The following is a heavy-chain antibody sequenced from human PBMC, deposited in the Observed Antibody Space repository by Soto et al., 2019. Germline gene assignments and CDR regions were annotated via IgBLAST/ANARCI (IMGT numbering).Heavy chain of an antibody. J-gene: IGHJ6*03. D-gene: IGHD2-15*01. CDR2: ISAYNGNT. CDR3: AREVAVYGDYYYYYYMDV. V-gene: IGHV1-18*01. CDR1: GYTSTSYG. Sequence: ASVKVSCKASGYTSTSYGISWVRQAPGQGLEWMGWISAYNGNTNYAQKLQGRVTMTTDTSTSTAYMELRSLRSDDTAVYYCAREVAVYGDYYYYYYMDVCGKGTTVTVA.